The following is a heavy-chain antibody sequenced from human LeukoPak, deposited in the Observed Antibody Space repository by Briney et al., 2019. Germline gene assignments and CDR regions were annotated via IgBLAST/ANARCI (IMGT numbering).Heavy chain of an antibody. J-gene: IGHJ2*01. Sequence: GGSLRLSCAASGFTFSNYAINWVRQAPGKGLEWVSSISSRSSYIYYADSVKGRFTISRDNAKNSLYLQMNSLRAEDTAVYYCAREGLDDYGDPRSYWYFDLWGRGTLVTVSS. CDR3: AREGLDDYGDPRSYWYFDL. D-gene: IGHD4-17*01. CDR2: ISSRSSYI. CDR1: GFTFSNYA. V-gene: IGHV3-21*01.